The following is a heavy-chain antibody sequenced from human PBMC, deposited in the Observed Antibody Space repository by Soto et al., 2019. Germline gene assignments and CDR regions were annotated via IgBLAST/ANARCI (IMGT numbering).Heavy chain of an antibody. D-gene: IGHD4-17*01. CDR1: GGSISSYY. J-gene: IGHJ4*02. V-gene: IGHV4-4*07. Sequence: SETLSLTCTVSGGSISSYYWSWIRQPAGKGLEWIGRIYTSGSTNYNPSLKSRVTMSVDTSKNQFSLKLSAVTAADTAVYYCASAQFEYGDYRLDYWGQGTLVTVSS. CDR2: IYTSGST. CDR3: ASAQFEYGDYRLDY.